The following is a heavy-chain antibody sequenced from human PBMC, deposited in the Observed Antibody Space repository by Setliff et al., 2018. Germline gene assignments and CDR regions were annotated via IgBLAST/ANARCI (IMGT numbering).Heavy chain of an antibody. CDR3: ARDTHQWDPLYFDS. CDR1: GYTLTNYY. CDR2: INPSGGLT. J-gene: IGHJ4*02. D-gene: IGHD1-26*01. Sequence: ASVKVSCKASGYTLTNYYMHWVRQAPGQGLEWMGIINPSGGLTRYAQKFQGRVTMTRDTSTSTAYMELRSLRSDDTAMYYCARDTHQWDPLYFDSWGQGTLVTVSS. V-gene: IGHV1-46*01.